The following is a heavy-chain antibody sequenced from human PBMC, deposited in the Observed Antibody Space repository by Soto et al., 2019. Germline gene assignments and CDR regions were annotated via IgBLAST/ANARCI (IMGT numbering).Heavy chain of an antibody. CDR1: GGTFSSYA. D-gene: IGHD6-13*01. V-gene: IGHV1-69*13. CDR2: IIPIFGTA. Sequence: SVKVSCKASGGTFSSYAISWVRQAPGQGLEWMGGIIPIFGTANYAQKFQGRVTITADESTSTAYMELSSLRSEDTAVYYCARTSDSSSWSYYYYGMDAWGQGTTVTVYS. CDR3: ARTSDSSSWSYYYYGMDA. J-gene: IGHJ6*02.